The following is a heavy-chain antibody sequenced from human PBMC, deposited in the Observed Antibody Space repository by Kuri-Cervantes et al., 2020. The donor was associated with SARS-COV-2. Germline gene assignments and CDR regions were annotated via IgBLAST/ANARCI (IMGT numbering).Heavy chain of an antibody. CDR2: IYYSEST. Sequence: LRLSCTVSGGPISSGDYYWSCIRQHPGKGLEWIGYIYYSESTYYNPSLKSRVTISVDTSKNQFSLKLSSVTAADTAVYYCARAGTIFGVVIQNFDYWGQGTLVTVSS. J-gene: IGHJ4*02. V-gene: IGHV4-31*03. CDR3: ARAGTIFGVVIQNFDY. CDR1: GGPISSGDYY. D-gene: IGHD3-3*01.